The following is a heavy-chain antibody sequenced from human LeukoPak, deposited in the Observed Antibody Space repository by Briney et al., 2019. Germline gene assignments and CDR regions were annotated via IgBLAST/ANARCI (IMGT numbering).Heavy chain of an antibody. CDR3: ARNSSGNYSDY. Sequence: SETLSLTCAVSGYSISNTYYWGWIRQPPGKELEWIGSIYNSGSTHYNPSLKSRVTISVDTSKNQFSLKLTSVTAADTAVYYCARNSSGNYSDYWGQGTLVTVSS. D-gene: IGHD1-26*01. CDR1: GYSISNTYY. J-gene: IGHJ4*02. V-gene: IGHV4-38-2*01. CDR2: IYNSGST.